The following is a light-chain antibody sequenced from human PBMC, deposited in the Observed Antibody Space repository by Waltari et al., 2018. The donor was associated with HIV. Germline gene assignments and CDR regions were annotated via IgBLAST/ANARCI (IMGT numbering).Light chain of an antibody. Sequence: QSALTQPASVSGSPGQSITISCTGPSRDFGSYNLVSWYQQHPGKAPKLMIYEVSKRPSGVSNRFSGSKSGNTASLTISGLQAEDEADYYCCSYAGSSTYVFGTGTKVTVL. CDR1: SRDFGSYNL. CDR2: EVS. V-gene: IGLV2-23*02. CDR3: CSYAGSSTYV. J-gene: IGLJ1*01.